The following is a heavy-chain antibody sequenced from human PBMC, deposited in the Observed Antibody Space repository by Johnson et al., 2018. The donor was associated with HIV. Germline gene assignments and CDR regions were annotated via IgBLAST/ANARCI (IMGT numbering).Heavy chain of an antibody. V-gene: IGHV3-20*04. CDR1: GFTFSSYA. Sequence: VQLVESGGGLVQPGGSLRLSCAASGFTFSSYAMSWVRQAPGKGLEWVSGIHWNGGSTGYAESVKGRFTISRDNAKNSLYLQMNSLKTEDTAVYYCTTDDVVPPAFDIWGQGTMVTVSS. CDR2: IHWNGGST. J-gene: IGHJ3*02. CDR3: TTDDVVPPAFDI. D-gene: IGHD2-15*01.